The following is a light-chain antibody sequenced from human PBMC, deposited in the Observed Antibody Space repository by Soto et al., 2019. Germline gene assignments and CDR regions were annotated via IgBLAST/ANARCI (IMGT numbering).Light chain of an antibody. CDR1: QSVSSNS. J-gene: IGKJ4*01. CDR3: QQHTNWPLT. V-gene: IGKV3D-20*02. Sequence: DIVLTQSPGTLSLSPGKRATLSCRASQSVSSNSLAWYQQKPGQAPRLLIYDASNRATGIPARFSGSGSGTDFTLTISSLEPEDFAVYYCQQHTNWPLTFGGGTKVDIK. CDR2: DAS.